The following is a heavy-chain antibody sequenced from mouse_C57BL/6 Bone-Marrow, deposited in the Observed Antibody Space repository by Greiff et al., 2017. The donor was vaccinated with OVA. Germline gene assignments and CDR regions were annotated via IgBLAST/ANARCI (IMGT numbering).Heavy chain of an antibody. Sequence: EVQRVESGGDLVKPGGSLKLSCAASGFTFSSYGMSWVRQTPDKRLEWVATISSGGSYTYYPDSVKGRFTISRDNAKNTLYLQMSSLKSEDTAMYYCARHAIGNYVGRYYYAMDYWGQGTSVTVSS. CDR1: GFTFSSYG. CDR3: ARHAIGNYVGRYYYAMDY. J-gene: IGHJ4*01. CDR2: ISSGGSYT. D-gene: IGHD2-1*01. V-gene: IGHV5-6*01.